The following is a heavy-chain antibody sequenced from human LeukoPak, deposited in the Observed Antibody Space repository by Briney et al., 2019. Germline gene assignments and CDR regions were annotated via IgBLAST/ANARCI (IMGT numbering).Heavy chain of an antibody. CDR1: GFTFSNYA. CDR3: AKEIHDSSGYFSYFEY. J-gene: IGHJ4*02. V-gene: IGHV3-23*01. Sequence: GGSLRLSCAASGFTFSNYAMSWVRQAPGKGLEWVSTITYSGGNTYYADSVKGRFTISRDNSKNTLYLETNSLRAEDTAEYYCAKEIHDSSGYFSYFEYWGQGTLVTVSS. CDR2: ITYSGGNT. D-gene: IGHD3-22*01.